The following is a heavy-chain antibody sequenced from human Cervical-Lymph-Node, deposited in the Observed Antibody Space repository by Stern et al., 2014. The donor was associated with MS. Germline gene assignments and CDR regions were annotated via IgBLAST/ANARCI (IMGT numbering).Heavy chain of an antibody. Sequence: VHLVESGAEVRKSGESLKISCQVSGYTFANYWIAWVRQMPGKGLELMGIIYPGDSDSRYSPSFQGQVTFSADKSINTAYLHLSSLKASDTATYFCARRANSGTSSWIEYWGQGTLVTVSS. CDR1: GYTFANYW. V-gene: IGHV5-51*03. CDR2: IYPGDSDS. J-gene: IGHJ1*01. CDR3: ARRANSGTSSWIEY. D-gene: IGHD1-1*01.